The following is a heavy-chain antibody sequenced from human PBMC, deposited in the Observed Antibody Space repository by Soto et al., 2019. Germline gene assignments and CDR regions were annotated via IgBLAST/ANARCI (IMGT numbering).Heavy chain of an antibody. CDR3: AGDSGYDYFDS. V-gene: IGHV4-59*01. Sequence: QVQLQESGPGLVKPSETLSLTCTVSGGSISRYYWSWIRQPPGKGLEWSGYIYYSGSTNYNPSLKSRVTISVDTSKNQFSLKLSSVTAADTAVYYCAGDSGYDYFDSWGQGTLVTVSS. CDR2: IYYSGST. D-gene: IGHD5-12*01. CDR1: GGSISRYY. J-gene: IGHJ4*02.